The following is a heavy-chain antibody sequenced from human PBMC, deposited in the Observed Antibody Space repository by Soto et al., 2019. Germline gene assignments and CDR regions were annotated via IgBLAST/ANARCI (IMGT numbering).Heavy chain of an antibody. J-gene: IGHJ4*02. CDR3: ARDSGLRYGDYGVDY. CDR2: ISAYNGNT. D-gene: IGHD4-17*01. Sequence: SVKVSFKASGYTFSSYGISWVRQAPGQGLEWMGWISAYNGNTNYAQKLQGRVTMTTDTSTSTAYMELRSLRSDDTAVYYCARDSGLRYGDYGVDYWGQGTLVTVSS. CDR1: GYTFSSYG. V-gene: IGHV1-18*01.